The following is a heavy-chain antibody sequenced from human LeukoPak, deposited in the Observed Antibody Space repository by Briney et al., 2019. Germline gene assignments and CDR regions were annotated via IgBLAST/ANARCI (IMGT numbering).Heavy chain of an antibody. CDR2: INPNSGGT. Sequence: ASVKVSCKASGYTFTCYYMHGVRQAPGQGLEWMGWINPNSGGTNYAQKFQGRVTMTRDTSISTAYMELSRLRSDDTAVYYCARTPCSSTSCSLYYWGQGTLVTVSS. J-gene: IGHJ4*02. D-gene: IGHD2-2*01. CDR1: GYTFTCYY. V-gene: IGHV1-2*02. CDR3: ARTPCSSTSCSLYY.